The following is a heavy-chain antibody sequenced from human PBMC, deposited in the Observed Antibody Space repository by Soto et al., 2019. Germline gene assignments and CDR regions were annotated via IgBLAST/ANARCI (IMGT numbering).Heavy chain of an antibody. J-gene: IGHJ4*02. CDR1: GFTFSSYG. Sequence: QVQLVESGGGVVQPGRSLRLSCAASGFTFSSYGMHWVRQAPGKGLEWVAVIWYDGSNKYYADSVKGRFTISRDNSKNTLYLQMNSLRAEDTAVYYCARDGYSSGSFDYWGQGTLVTVSS. CDR2: IWYDGSNK. D-gene: IGHD6-19*01. CDR3: ARDGYSSGSFDY. V-gene: IGHV3-33*01.